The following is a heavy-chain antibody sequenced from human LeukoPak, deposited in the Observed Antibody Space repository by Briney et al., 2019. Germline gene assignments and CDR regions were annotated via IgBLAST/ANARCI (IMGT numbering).Heavy chain of an antibody. CDR1: GFTFSSYG. J-gene: IGHJ4*02. D-gene: IGHD3-10*01. CDR3: AKDLGDYYGSGSYYR. CDR2: IRYDGSNK. Sequence: GGSLRLSCAASGFTFSSYGMHWVRQAPGKGLEWVAFIRYDGSNKYYADSVKGRFTISRDNSKNTLYLQMNSLRAEDTAVYYCAKDLGDYYGSGSYYRWGQGTLVTVSS. V-gene: IGHV3-30*02.